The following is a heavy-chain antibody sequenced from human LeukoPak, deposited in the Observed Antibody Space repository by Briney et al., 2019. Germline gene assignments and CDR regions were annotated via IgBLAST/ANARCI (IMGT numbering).Heavy chain of an antibody. CDR1: GFTFRDYD. Sequence: GGSLRLSCAASGFTFRDYDMHWVRQVPGRGLGWVSAIGIGDDTHYPDSVKGRFTISRENAKNSLYLQMNTLRDGDTAVYYCIRGGIRVSGIDAFDIWGQGTMVTVSS. CDR3: IRGGIRVSGIDAFDI. CDR2: IGIGDDT. V-gene: IGHV3-13*01. D-gene: IGHD5/OR15-5a*01. J-gene: IGHJ3*02.